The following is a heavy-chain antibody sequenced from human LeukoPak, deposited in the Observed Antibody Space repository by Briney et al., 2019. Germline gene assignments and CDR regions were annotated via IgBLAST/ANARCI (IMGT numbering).Heavy chain of an antibody. Sequence: ASVKVSCKASGGTFSSYAISWVRQAPGQGLEWMGGIIPIFGTANYAQKFQGRVTITADESTSTAYMELSSLRSEDTAVYYCVRWGRGVVDYWGQGTLVTVSS. CDR3: VRWGRGVVDY. CDR1: GGTFSSYA. V-gene: IGHV1-69*13. D-gene: IGHD1-26*01. CDR2: IIPIFGTA. J-gene: IGHJ4*02.